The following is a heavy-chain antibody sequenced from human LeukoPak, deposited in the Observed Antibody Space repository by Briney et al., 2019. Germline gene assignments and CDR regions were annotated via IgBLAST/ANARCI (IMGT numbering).Heavy chain of an antibody. CDR1: GYSFTTHW. V-gene: IGHV5-10-1*01. J-gene: IGHJ6*04. CDR3: ASWDGSGSYYHYYGMDV. CDR2: IDPSDSYT. D-gene: IGHD3-10*01. Sequence: GESLNISCKGSGYSFTTHWIGWVRQMPGKGLEWMGRIDPSDSYTNYSPSFQGHVTISADKSISTAYLQWSSLKASDTAMYYCASWDGSGSYYHYYGMDVWGKGTTVTVSS.